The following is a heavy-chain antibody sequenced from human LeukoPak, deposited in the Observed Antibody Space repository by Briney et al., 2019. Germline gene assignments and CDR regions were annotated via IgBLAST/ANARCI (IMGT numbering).Heavy chain of an antibody. CDR2: MYYTGNT. CDR1: GVSISTSNSY. J-gene: IGHJ4*02. Sequence: SETLSLTCTVSGVSISTSNSYWGWIRQPPGKGLEWIGSMYYTGNTYYNASLKSRVTISIDTSKNQISLRLTSVTATDTAMYYCARQTGSGLFTLPGGQGTLVTVAS. D-gene: IGHD3/OR15-3a*01. CDR3: ARQTGSGLFTLP. V-gene: IGHV4-39*01.